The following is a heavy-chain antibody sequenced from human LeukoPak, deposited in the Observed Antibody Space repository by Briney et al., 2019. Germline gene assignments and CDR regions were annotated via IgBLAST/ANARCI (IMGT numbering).Heavy chain of an antibody. V-gene: IGHV1-69*04. Sequence: GASVKVSCKASGGTFSSYAISWVRQAPGQGLEWMGRIIPILGIANYAQKFQGRVTITADKSTSTAYMELSSLRSEDTAVYYCARGPTQITMIPNYYYYYGMDVWGQGTTVTVSS. J-gene: IGHJ6*02. CDR1: GGTFSSYA. CDR3: ARGPTQITMIPNYYYYYGMDV. D-gene: IGHD3-22*01. CDR2: IIPILGIA.